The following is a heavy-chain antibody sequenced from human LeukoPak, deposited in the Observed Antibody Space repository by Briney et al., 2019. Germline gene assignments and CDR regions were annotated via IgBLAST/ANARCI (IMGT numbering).Heavy chain of an antibody. J-gene: IGHJ4*02. V-gene: IGHV1-8*01. Sequence: ASVKVSCKASGYTFTSYDINWVRQATGQELEWMGWMNPNSGNTGYAQKFQGRVTMTRNTSISTAYMELSSLRSEDTAVYYCARGMRDYVWGSYRLYYFDYWGQGTLVTVSS. CDR3: ARGMRDYVWGSYRLYYFDY. D-gene: IGHD3-16*02. CDR1: GYTFTSYD. CDR2: MNPNSGNT.